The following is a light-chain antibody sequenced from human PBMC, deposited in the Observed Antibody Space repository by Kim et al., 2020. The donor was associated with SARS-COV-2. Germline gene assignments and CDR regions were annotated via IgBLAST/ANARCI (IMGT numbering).Light chain of an antibody. CDR2: YDS. CDR3: QVWDSSSDHPGV. CDR1: NIGSKR. Sequence: PGKTARITCGGNNIGSKRVRWYQQKPGQAPVLVIYYDSDRPSGIPERFSGSNSGNTATLTISRVEAGDEADYYCQVWDSSSDHPGVFGGGTQLTVL. J-gene: IGLJ3*02. V-gene: IGLV3-21*04.